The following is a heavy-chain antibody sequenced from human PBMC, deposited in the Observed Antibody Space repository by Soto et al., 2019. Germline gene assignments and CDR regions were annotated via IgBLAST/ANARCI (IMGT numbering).Heavy chain of an antibody. D-gene: IGHD3-3*01. CDR3: ARDPHVGSGYYPSEYFQH. J-gene: IGHJ1*01. CDR2: IIPIFGTA. Sequence: GASVKVSCKASGGTFSSYAISWVRQAPGQGLEWMGGIIPIFGTANYAQKFQGRVTITADESTSTAYMELSSLRSEDTAVYYCARDPHVGSGYYPSEYFQHWGQGTLVTVSS. V-gene: IGHV1-69*13. CDR1: GGTFSSYA.